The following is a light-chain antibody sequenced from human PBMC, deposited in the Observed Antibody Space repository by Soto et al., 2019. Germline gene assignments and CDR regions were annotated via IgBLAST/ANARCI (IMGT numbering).Light chain of an antibody. CDR2: GAS. V-gene: IGKV3-20*01. Sequence: EIVLTQSPGTLSLSPGERATLSCRASQSDSSSYLAWYQQKPGQAPRLLIYGASSRATGIPDRFSGSGSGTDFTLAISRLEPEDCAVYYCQQYGSSPMYTFGQGTKLEIK. CDR3: QQYGSSPMYT. CDR1: QSDSSSY. J-gene: IGKJ2*01.